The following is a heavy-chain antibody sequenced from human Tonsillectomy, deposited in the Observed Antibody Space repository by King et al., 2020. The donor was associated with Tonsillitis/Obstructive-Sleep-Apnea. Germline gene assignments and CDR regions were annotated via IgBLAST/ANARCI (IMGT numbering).Heavy chain of an antibody. CDR1: GFSLSTTDVG. D-gene: IGHD4-23*01. V-gene: IGHV2-5*02. Sequence: ITLKESGPTLVKPTQTLTLTCTFSGFSLSTTDVGVGWIRQPPGKALEWLAVIYWDDDKRYNPSLRSRLTITKDTSKNQVVLTMTNMDPVDTGTYYCAHGLHYHGNWDTGVLDMWGQGTVVTVSS. CDR2: IYWDDDK. J-gene: IGHJ3*02. CDR3: AHGLHYHGNWDTGVLDM.